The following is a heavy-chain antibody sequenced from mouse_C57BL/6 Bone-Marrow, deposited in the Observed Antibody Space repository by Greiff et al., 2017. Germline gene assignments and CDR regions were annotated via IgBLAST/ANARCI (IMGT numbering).Heavy chain of an antibody. CDR2: ISDGGSYT. V-gene: IGHV5-4*03. D-gene: IGHD2-3*01. J-gene: IGHJ2*01. CDR3: ARWMDFDY. Sequence: DVKLVESGGGLVKPGGSLKLSCAASGFTFSSYAMSWVRQTPEKRLEWVATISDGGSYTYYPDNVKGRFTISRDNAKNNLYLQMSHLKSEDTAMYYCARWMDFDYGGQGTTLTVSS. CDR1: GFTFSSYA.